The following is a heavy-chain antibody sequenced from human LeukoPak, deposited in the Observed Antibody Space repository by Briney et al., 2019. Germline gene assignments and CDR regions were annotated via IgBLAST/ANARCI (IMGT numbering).Heavy chain of an antibody. J-gene: IGHJ4*02. V-gene: IGHV1-69*01. D-gene: IGHD2-2*02. CDR3: APTPGYCSSTSCYK. CDR1: GGTFSSYA. Sequence: ASVKVSCKASGGTFSSYAISWVRQAPGQGLEWMGGIIPIFGTANYAQKFQGRVTITADESTSTAYMELSSLRSEDTAVYYCAPTPGYCSSTSCYKWGQGTLVTVSS. CDR2: IIPIFGTA.